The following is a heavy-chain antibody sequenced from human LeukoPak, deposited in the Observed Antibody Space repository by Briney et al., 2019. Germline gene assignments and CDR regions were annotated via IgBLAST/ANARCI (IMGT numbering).Heavy chain of an antibody. CDR1: GFTFSNYW. D-gene: IGHD3-22*01. V-gene: IGHV3-74*03. J-gene: IGHJ4*02. Sequence: SGGSLRLSCAASGFTFSNYWIHWVRQAPGKGLVWVSRIDNAGNITTYADSVKGRFTISRDNAENTLYLQMNSLRVEDTAVYYCVRSAFHAGSGNYYDYWGQGTLVTVSS. CDR3: VRSAFHAGSGNYYDY. CDR2: IDNAGNIT.